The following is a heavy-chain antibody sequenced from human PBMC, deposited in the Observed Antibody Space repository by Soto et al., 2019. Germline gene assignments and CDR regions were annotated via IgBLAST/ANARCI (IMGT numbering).Heavy chain of an antibody. Sequence: GGSLRLSCAASGFTFSSYGMHWVRQAPGKGLEWVAVISYDGSNKYYADSVKGRFTISRDNSKNTLYLQMNSLRAEDTAVYYCAKEKTTAGTYAFDIWGQGTMVTVSS. D-gene: IGHD6-13*01. J-gene: IGHJ3*02. CDR3: AKEKTTAGTYAFDI. CDR2: ISYDGSNK. CDR1: GFTFSSYG. V-gene: IGHV3-30*18.